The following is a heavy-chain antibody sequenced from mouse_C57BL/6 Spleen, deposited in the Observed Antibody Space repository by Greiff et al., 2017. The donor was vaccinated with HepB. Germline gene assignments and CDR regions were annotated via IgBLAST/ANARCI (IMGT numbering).Heavy chain of an antibody. V-gene: IGHV1-15*01. J-gene: IGHJ2*01. D-gene: IGHD2-14*01. CDR2: IGPETGGT. CDR3: TGVRRD. CDR1: GYTFTDYE. Sequence: QVQLQQSGAELVRPGASVTLSCKASGYTFTDYEMHWVKQTPVHGLEWIGAIGPETGGTAYNQKFKGRAILTADKSSSTAYMELRSLTSEDSAVYYCTGVRRDWGQGTTLTVSS.